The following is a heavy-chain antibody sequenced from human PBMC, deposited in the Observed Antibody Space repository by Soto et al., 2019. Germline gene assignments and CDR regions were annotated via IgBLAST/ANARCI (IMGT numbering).Heavy chain of an antibody. Sequence: GGSLRLSCAASGFTFSDYYMSWIRQAPGKGLEWVSYISSSGSTIYYADSVKGRFTISRDNAKNSLYLQMNSLRAEDTAVYYCAREQLHIVATIDYYYYMDVWGKGTTVTVSS. J-gene: IGHJ6*03. V-gene: IGHV3-11*01. D-gene: IGHD5-12*01. CDR2: ISSSGSTI. CDR1: GFTFSDYY. CDR3: AREQLHIVATIDYYYYMDV.